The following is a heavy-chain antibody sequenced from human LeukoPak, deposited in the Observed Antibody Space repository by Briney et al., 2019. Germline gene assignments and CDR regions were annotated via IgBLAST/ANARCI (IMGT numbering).Heavy chain of an antibody. J-gene: IGHJ6*02. V-gene: IGHV1-69*13. D-gene: IGHD2-8*01. Sequence: SVKLSCKASGGTISSYAISWVRQAPGQGLEWMGGIIPIFGTANYAQKFQGRVTITADESTSTAYMELSSLRSEDTAVYYCARANIVKGYCTNGVCGSDVWGQGTTVTVSS. CDR3: ARANIVKGYCTNGVCGSDV. CDR1: GGTISSYA. CDR2: IIPIFGTA.